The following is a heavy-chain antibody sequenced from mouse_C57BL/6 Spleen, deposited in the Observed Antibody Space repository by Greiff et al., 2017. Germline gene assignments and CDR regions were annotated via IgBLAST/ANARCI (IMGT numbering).Heavy chain of an antibody. J-gene: IGHJ4*01. CDR2: INPNNGGT. Sequence: EVQLQQSGPELVKPGASVKMSCKASGYTFTDYNMHWVKQSHGKSLEWIGYINPNNGGTSYNQKFKGKATLTVNKSSSTAYMELRSLTSEDSAVYYCARSLYDYDEDYYAMDYWGQGTSVTVSS. CDR1: GYTFTDYN. V-gene: IGHV1-22*01. D-gene: IGHD2-4*01. CDR3: ARSLYDYDEDYYAMDY.